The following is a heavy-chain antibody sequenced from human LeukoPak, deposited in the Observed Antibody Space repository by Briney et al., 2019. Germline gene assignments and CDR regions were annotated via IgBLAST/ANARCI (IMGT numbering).Heavy chain of an antibody. J-gene: IGHJ4*02. CDR1: GYTFTGYY. CDR2: INPNSGGT. D-gene: IGHD3-9*01. V-gene: IGHV1-2*04. Sequence: ASVKVSCKASGYTFTGYYMHWVRQAPGQGLEWMGWINPNSGGTNYAQKFQGWVTMTRDTSISTAYMELSRLRSDDTAVYYCSFFPARQCIRYFDWLDSYYFDYWGQGTLVTVSS. CDR3: SFFPARQCIRYFDWLDSYYFDY.